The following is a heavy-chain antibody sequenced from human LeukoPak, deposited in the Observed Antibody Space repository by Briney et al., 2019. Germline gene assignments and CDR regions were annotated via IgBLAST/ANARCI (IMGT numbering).Heavy chain of an antibody. CDR2: IYVTGT. J-gene: IGHJ6*03. CDR3: TRHIGGGIEDMDV. V-gene: IGHV4-59*08. CDR1: GGSIGTYY. Sequence: SETLSLTCTVSGGSIGTYYWSWVRQSPGTGLEWIGYIYVTGTRYNPYLQSRVTISVDRSRNQFFLKMTSVTAADTAVYYCTRHIGGGIEDMDVWGRGTKVTVSS. D-gene: IGHD3-16*02.